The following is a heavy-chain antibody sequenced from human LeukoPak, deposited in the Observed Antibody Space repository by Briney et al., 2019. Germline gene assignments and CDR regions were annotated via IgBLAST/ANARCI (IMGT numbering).Heavy chain of an antibody. D-gene: IGHD4-17*01. CDR1: GYTLTGYY. J-gene: IGHJ6*03. V-gene: IGHV1-2*02. Sequence: ASVKVSCKASGYTLTGYYMHWVRQAPGQGLEWMGWINPNSGGTNYAQKFQGRVTMTRDTSISTAYMELSRLRSDDTAVYYCARIRENYYYYYMDVWGKGTTVTVSS. CDR2: INPNSGGT. CDR3: ARIRENYYYYYMDV.